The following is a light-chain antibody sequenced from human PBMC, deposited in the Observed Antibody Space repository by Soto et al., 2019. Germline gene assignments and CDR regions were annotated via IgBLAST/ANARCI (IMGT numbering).Light chain of an antibody. V-gene: IGKV1-5*03. J-gene: IGKJ1*01. Sequence: DIQMTQSPSTLSASVGDRVTITGRASQYIRRLLAWYQQKPVKAPTLLTYKPSSLESDVPSRFSGSVSGTEFTLTISSLQPDDVATYYCQQYNSQGTFGHGTNVEIK. CDR1: QYIRRL. CDR3: QQYNSQGT. CDR2: KPS.